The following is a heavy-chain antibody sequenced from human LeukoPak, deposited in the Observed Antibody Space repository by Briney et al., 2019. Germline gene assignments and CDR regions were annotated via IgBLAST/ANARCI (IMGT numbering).Heavy chain of an antibody. CDR1: GFTFSSYA. Sequence: GGSLRLSCAASGFTFSSYAMSWVRQAPGKGLEWVSAISGSGGSTYYADSVKGRFTISRDNSKNTLYLQMNSLRAEDTAVYYCAKDSSYDFWSGYRFDYWGQGTLVTVSS. V-gene: IGHV3-23*01. D-gene: IGHD3-3*01. J-gene: IGHJ4*02. CDR3: AKDSSYDFWSGYRFDY. CDR2: ISGSGGST.